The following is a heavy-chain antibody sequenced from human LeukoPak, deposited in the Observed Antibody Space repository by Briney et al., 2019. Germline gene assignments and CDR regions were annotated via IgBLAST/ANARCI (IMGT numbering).Heavy chain of an antibody. CDR3: ARVAPTVTTRMQLRGAFDI. CDR2: INPNSGGT. CDR1: GYTFTGYY. Sequence: ASVKVSCKASGYTFTGYYMRWVRQAPGQGLEWMGRINPNSGGTNYAQKFQGRVTMTRDTSISTAYMELSRLRSDDTAVYYCARVAPTVTTRMQLRGAFDIWGQGTMVTVSS. J-gene: IGHJ3*02. D-gene: IGHD4-17*01. V-gene: IGHV1-2*06.